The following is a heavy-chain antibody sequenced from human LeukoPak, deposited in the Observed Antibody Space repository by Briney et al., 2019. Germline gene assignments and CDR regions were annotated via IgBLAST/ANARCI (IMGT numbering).Heavy chain of an antibody. CDR2: IYYSGST. J-gene: IGHJ3*02. CDR3: ARDAPGDYAVEAFDI. Sequence: PSETLSLTCTVSGGSISSSSYYWGWIRQPPGKGLEWIGSIYYSGSTYYNPSLKSRVTISVDTSKNQFSLKLSSVTAADTAVYYCARDAPGDYAVEAFDIWGQGTVVTVSS. CDR1: GGSISSSSYY. D-gene: IGHD4-17*01. V-gene: IGHV4-39*07.